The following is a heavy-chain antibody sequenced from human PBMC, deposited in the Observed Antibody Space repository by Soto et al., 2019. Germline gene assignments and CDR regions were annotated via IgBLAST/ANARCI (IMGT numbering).Heavy chain of an antibody. CDR2: ISYDGSNK. CDR3: ARDVCSSTSCYTYYYYYGMDV. Sequence: GGSLRLSCAASGFTFSSYAMHWVRQAPGKGLEWVAVISYDGSNKYYADSVKGRFTISRDNSKNTLYLQMNSLRAEDTAVYYCARDVCSSTSCYTYYYYYGMDVWGQGTTVTVSS. D-gene: IGHD2-2*02. J-gene: IGHJ6*02. V-gene: IGHV3-30-3*01. CDR1: GFTFSSYA.